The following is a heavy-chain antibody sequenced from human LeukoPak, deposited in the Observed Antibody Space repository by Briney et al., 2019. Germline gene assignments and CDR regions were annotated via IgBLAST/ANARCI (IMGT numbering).Heavy chain of an antibody. CDR2: IYYSGST. D-gene: IGHD2-15*01. Sequence: SETLSLTCSVSGGSVSSASYYWSWIRQPPGKGLEWIGFIYYSGSTSYNPSLKSRVTISLDTSKDQVSLRLSSVTAADTALYYCARDPGYCSGGSCGHFDYWGQGILVTVSS. CDR3: ARDPGYCSGGSCGHFDY. J-gene: IGHJ4*02. CDR1: GGSVSSASYY. V-gene: IGHV4-61*01.